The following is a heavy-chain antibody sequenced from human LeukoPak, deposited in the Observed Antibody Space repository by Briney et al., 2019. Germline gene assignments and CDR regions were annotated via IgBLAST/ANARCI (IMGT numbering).Heavy chain of an antibody. CDR1: GFTFSSYN. V-gene: IGHV3-21*01. Sequence: GGSLRLSCAASGFTFSSYNMNWVRQAPGKGLEWVSSISNSGSDIYYADSVKGRFTISRDNAKKSLYLQMNSLRAEDTAMYYCARDPLLRIPPAENWFDPWGQGTLVTVSS. CDR3: ARDPLLRIPPAENWFDP. J-gene: IGHJ5*02. CDR2: ISNSGSDI. D-gene: IGHD1-14*01.